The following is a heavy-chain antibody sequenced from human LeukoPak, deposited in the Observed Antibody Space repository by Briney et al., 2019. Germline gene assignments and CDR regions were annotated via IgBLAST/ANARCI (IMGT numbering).Heavy chain of an antibody. CDR1: GFTFSSYA. CDR3: AKTAQIVVVFPNWFDP. D-gene: IGHD3-22*01. J-gene: IGHJ5*02. CDR2: ISGSGGST. V-gene: IGHV3-23*01. Sequence: PGGSLRLSCAASGFTFSSYAMSWVRQAPGKGLEWVSAISGSGGSTYYADSVKGRFTISRDNSKNTLYLQMNSLRAEDTAVYYCAKTAQIVVVFPNWFDPWGQGTLVTVSS.